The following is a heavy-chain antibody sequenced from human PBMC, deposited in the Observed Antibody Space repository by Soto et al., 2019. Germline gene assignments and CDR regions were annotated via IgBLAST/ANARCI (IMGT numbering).Heavy chain of an antibody. Sequence: QVQLVQSAAEVKKPEASVKVSCKASGYTLTNYAISWVRQAPGQGPEWMGWINTYNGNSNYAQKFQGRVTMTTDTSTNTAYMELRSLTSDDTAVYYCARDCTGGSCFCIYWGQGTLVTVSS. V-gene: IGHV1-18*01. J-gene: IGHJ4*02. CDR3: ARDCTGGSCFCIY. CDR1: GYTLTNYA. CDR2: INTYNGNS. D-gene: IGHD2-15*01.